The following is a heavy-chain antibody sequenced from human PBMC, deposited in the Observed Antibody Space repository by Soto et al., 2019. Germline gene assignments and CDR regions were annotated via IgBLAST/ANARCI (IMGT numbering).Heavy chain of an antibody. CDR3: ARHSRRLDIVVVPAAIPAAYYGMDV. V-gene: IGHV5-51*01. Sequence: PGESLKISCKGSGYSFTSYWIGWVRQMPGKGLEWMGIIYPGDSDTRYSPSFQGQVTISADKSISTAYLQWSSLKASDTAMYYCARHSRRLDIVVVPAAIPAAYYGMDVWGQGTTVTVSS. CDR2: IYPGDSDT. J-gene: IGHJ6*02. CDR1: GYSFTSYW. D-gene: IGHD2-2*02.